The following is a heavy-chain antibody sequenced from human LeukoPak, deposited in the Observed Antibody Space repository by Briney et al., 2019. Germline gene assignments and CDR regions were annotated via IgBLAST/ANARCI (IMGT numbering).Heavy chain of an antibody. J-gene: IGHJ4*02. Sequence: ASVKVSCKASGSTFTNYYMHWMRQAPGQGLEWVGWIDPNSGSTNYAQKFKGRITMTRDTSIRTVYMELSRLRSDDTAVYYCSREDYWGQGTLVTVSS. CDR3: SREDY. V-gene: IGHV1-2*02. CDR2: IDPNSGST. CDR1: GSTFTNYY.